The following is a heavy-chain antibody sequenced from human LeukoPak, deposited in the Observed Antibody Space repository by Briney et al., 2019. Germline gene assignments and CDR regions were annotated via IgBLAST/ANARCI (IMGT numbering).Heavy chain of an antibody. V-gene: IGHV1-2*02. CDR2: INPSSGGT. D-gene: IGHD6-13*01. Sequence: ASVKVSCKASGYTFTDYYIYWVRRAPGQGLEWMGWINPSSGGTNYAQNFQGRVTMTRDTSISTAYMELSRLRSDDTAVYYCARVRSSSWSLFDPWGQGTLVTVSS. J-gene: IGHJ5*02. CDR1: GYTFTDYY. CDR3: ARVRSSSWSLFDP.